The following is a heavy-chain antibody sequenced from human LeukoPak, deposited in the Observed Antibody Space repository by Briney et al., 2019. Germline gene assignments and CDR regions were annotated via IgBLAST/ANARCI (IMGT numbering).Heavy chain of an antibody. J-gene: IGHJ5*02. V-gene: IGHV4-34*01. CDR2: INHSGST. Sequence: SETLSLTCAVYGGSFSGYYWSWIRQPPGKGLEWIGEINHSGSTNYNPSLKSRVTISVDTPKNQFSLKLSSVTAADTAVYYCASLSGSYWFDPWGQGTLVTVSS. D-gene: IGHD1-26*01. CDR3: ASLSGSYWFDP. CDR1: GGSFSGYY.